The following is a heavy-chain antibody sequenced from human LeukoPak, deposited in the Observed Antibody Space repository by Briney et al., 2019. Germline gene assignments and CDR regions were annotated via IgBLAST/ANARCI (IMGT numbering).Heavy chain of an antibody. D-gene: IGHD5-12*01. CDR1: GYTFTDYY. J-gene: IGHJ3*02. CDR2: VDHEDGET. V-gene: IGHV1-69-2*01. CDR3: ATVGSSYDKRAFDI. Sequence: ASVKVSCKVSGYTFTDYYMHWVQQAPGKGLEWMGLVDHEDGETIYAEKFQGRVTITADTSTDTAYMELSSLRSEDTAVYNCATVGSSYDKRAFDIWGQGTMVTVSS.